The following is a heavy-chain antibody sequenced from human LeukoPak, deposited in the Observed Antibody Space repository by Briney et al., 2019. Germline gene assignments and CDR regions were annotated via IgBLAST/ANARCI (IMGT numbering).Heavy chain of an antibody. D-gene: IGHD5-18*01. CDR3: AKRIQSAMAMGY. V-gene: IGHV3-30-3*02. J-gene: IGHJ4*02. CDR2: VGNDEKTI. Sequence: GGSLRLSCVASGFTFTGHSMHWVRQAPGKGLEWVAVVGNDEKTIFYADSLKGRFTISRDNSKNTLYLQMNSLRAEDTAVYYCAKRIQSAMAMGYWGQGTLVTVSS. CDR1: GFTFTGHS.